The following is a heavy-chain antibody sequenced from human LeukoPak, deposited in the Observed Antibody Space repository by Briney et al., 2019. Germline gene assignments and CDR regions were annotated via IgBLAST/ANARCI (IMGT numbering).Heavy chain of an antibody. J-gene: IGHJ4*02. V-gene: IGHV4-34*01. CDR1: GGSFSGYY. CDR3: AVYSGSYYTPGY. Sequence: SETLSLTCAVYGGSFSGYYWSWIRQPPGKGLEWIGEINHSGSTNYNPSLKSRVTISVDTSKNQFSLKLSSVTAADTAVYYCAVYSGSYYTPGYWGQGTLVTVSP. CDR2: INHSGST. D-gene: IGHD1-26*01.